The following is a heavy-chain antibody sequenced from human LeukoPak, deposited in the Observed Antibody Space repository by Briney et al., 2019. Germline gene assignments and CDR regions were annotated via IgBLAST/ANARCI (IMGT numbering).Heavy chain of an antibody. V-gene: IGHV3-30*02. CDR1: GFTFSSYG. CDR3: AKGQGPGIAVATDY. CDR2: IRYDGSNK. Sequence: GGSLRLSCAASGFTFSSYGRHWVRQAPGKGLEGVAFIRYDGSNKYYADSVKGRFTISRDNSKNTLYLQMNSLRAEDTAVYYCAKGQGPGIAVATDYWGQGTLVTVSS. J-gene: IGHJ4*02. D-gene: IGHD6-19*01.